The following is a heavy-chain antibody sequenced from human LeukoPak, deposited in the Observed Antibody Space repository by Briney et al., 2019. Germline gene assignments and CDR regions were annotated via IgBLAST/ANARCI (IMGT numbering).Heavy chain of an antibody. CDR1: GGSISSYY. V-gene: IGHV4-4*07. CDR2: IYTSGST. J-gene: IGHJ5*02. CDR3: ARAALYCSGGSCYLSWFDP. D-gene: IGHD2-15*01. Sequence: PSETLSLTCTVSGGSISSYYWSWIRQPAGEGLEWIGHIYTSGSTNYNPSLKSRVTMSVDTSKNQFSLKLSSVTAADTAVYYCARAALYCSGGSCYLSWFDPWGQGTLVTVSS.